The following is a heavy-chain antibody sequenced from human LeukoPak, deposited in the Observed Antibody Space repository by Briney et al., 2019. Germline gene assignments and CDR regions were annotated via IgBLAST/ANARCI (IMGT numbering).Heavy chain of an antibody. CDR1: GFTFSSYS. J-gene: IGHJ4*02. Sequence: GGSLRLSCAASGFTFSSYSMNWVRQAPGKGLEWVSSISSSSSYIYYADSVKGRFTISRDNAKNSLYLQMNSLRAEDTAVYYCARDYYDILIDINIKNDYWGQGTLVTVSS. CDR2: ISSSSSYI. D-gene: IGHD3-9*01. CDR3: ARDYYDILIDINIKNDY. V-gene: IGHV3-21*01.